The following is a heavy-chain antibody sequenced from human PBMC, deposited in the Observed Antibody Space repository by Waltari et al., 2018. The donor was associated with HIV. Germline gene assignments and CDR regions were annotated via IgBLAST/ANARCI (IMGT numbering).Heavy chain of an antibody. J-gene: IGHJ6*02. D-gene: IGHD3-10*01. CDR1: GYTFSAYT. V-gene: IGHV1-18*01. Sequence: VQLVQSGAEMRKPGASVKVSCRASGYTFSAYTISWVRQAPGQGLEWTGWISGYNGNTNYAQKFQGRVNMTTDTSTSTAHMELRSLRSDDTAVYYCARGVSIVRGVMIRGHMDVWGQGTTVTVSS. CDR2: ISGYNGNT. CDR3: ARGVSIVRGVMIRGHMDV.